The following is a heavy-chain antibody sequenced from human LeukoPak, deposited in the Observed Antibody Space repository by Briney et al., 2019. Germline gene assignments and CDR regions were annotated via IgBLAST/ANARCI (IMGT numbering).Heavy chain of an antibody. CDR3: ARLPNYDSSGYYPLPNFDY. J-gene: IGHJ4*02. CDR2: IYPGDSDT. D-gene: IGHD3-22*01. V-gene: IGHV5-51*01. CDR1: GYSFTSYW. Sequence: GESLKIYCKGSGYSFTSYWIGWVRQMPGKGLEWMGIIYPGDSDTRYSPSFQGQVTISADKSISTAYLQWSSLKASDTAMYYCARLPNYDSSGYYPLPNFDYWGQGTLVTVSS.